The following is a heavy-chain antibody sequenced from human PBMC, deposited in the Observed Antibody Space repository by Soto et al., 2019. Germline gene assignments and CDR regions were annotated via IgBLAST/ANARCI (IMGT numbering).Heavy chain of an antibody. Sequence: QVQLQESGPGLVKPSETLSLTCTVSGGSLSNYYWSWIRQPPGKGLEWIGYISYSGSTNYNPSLKSRVPMSIDTSNSQFSLKLTSVTAADAAVYYCARLSGSGWYTAAYWGQGTLVTVSS. J-gene: IGHJ4*02. CDR1: GGSLSNYY. CDR2: ISYSGST. V-gene: IGHV4-59*08. D-gene: IGHD6-19*01. CDR3: ARLSGSGWYTAAY.